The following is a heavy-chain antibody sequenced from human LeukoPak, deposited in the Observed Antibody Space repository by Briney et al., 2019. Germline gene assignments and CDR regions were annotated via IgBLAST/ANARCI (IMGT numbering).Heavy chain of an antibody. D-gene: IGHD1-7*01. J-gene: IGHJ6*02. CDR2: IYTSGST. Sequence: SETLSLTCTVSGGSISSYYWSWIRQPAGKGLEWIGRIYTSGSTNYNPSLKSRVTMSVDTSKNQFSLKLSSVTAADTAVYYCARVKLNWNLYYYGMDVWGRGTTVTVSS. CDR3: ARVKLNWNLYYYGMDV. V-gene: IGHV4-4*07. CDR1: GGSISSYY.